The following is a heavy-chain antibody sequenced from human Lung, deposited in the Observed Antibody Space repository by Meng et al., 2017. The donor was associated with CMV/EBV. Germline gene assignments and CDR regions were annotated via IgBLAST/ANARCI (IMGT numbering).Heavy chain of an antibody. D-gene: IGHD2-2*01. CDR3: AKADIVVVPAGACDI. J-gene: IGHJ3*02. V-gene: IGHV3-74*01. CDR2: ISSDGSST. Sequence: GGSLRPXCAASGFTFSSYWMHWVRQAPGKGLVWVSRISSDGSSTIYADSVKGRFTISRDNAKNSLYLQMSSLRAEDTALYYCAKADIVVVPAGACDIWGQGTXVTVSS. CDR1: GFTFSSYW.